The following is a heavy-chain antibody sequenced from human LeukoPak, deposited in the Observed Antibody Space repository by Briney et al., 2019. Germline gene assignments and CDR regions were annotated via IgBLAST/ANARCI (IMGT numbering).Heavy chain of an antibody. CDR1: GYTFTSYY. CDR2: INAGNGNT. CDR3: ARWRNYGDCFDY. V-gene: IGHV1-3*01. D-gene: IGHD4-17*01. Sequence: ASVKVSCKASGYTFTSYYMHWVRQAPGQRLEWMGWINAGNGNTKYSQKFQGRVTITRDTSASTAYMELSSLRSEDTAVYYCARWRNYGDCFDYWGQGTLVTVSS. J-gene: IGHJ4*02.